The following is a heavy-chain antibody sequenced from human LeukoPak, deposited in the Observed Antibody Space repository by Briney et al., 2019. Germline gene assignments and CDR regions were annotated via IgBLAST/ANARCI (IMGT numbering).Heavy chain of an antibody. V-gene: IGHV1-2*02. CDR1: GYTFTGYY. Sequence: ASVKVSCKASGYTFTGYYMHWVRQAPGQGLEWMGWINPNSGGTNYAQKFQGRVTMTRDTSISTAYMELSRLRSDDTAVYYCAREPRVRGVYDAFDIWGQGTMVTVSS. D-gene: IGHD3-10*01. J-gene: IGHJ3*02. CDR2: INPNSGGT. CDR3: AREPRVRGVYDAFDI.